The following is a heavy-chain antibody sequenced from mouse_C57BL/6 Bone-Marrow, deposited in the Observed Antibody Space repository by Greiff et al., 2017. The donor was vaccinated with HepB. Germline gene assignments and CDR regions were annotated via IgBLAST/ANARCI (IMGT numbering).Heavy chain of an antibody. D-gene: IGHD2-3*01. CDR1: GFTFTDYY. CDR2: IRNKANGYTT. V-gene: IGHV7-3*01. J-gene: IGHJ2*02. Sequence: DVQLVESGGGLVQPGGSLSLSCAASGFTFTDYYMSWVRQPPGKALEWLGFIRNKANGYTTEYSASVKGRFTISRDNSQSILYLQMNALRAKDSAAYYCARYRTMSYEGNAIDYWGQGTSLTVSS. CDR3: ARYRTMSYEGNAIDY.